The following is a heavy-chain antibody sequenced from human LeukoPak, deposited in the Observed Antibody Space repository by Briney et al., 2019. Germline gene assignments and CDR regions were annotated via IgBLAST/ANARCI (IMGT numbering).Heavy chain of an antibody. J-gene: IGHJ4*02. CDR1: GFTFSSYE. Sequence: GGSLRLSCAASGFTFSSYEMNWVRQAPGKGLEWVSYISSSGSTIYYADSVKGRFTFSRDNAKDSLYLQMNSLRAEDTAVYYCARDATRGGDFDYWGQGTLVTVSS. D-gene: IGHD3-16*01. CDR3: ARDATRGGDFDY. CDR2: ISSSGSTI. V-gene: IGHV3-48*03.